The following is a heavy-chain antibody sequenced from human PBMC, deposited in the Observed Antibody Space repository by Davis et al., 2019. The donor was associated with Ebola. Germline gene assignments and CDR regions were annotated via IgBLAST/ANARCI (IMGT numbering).Heavy chain of an antibody. CDR1: GFTFSSYA. D-gene: IGHD6-13*01. CDR2: ISYDGSNK. J-gene: IGHJ6*02. V-gene: IGHV3-30-3*01. CDR3: RVADGSYDLDI. Sequence: GGSLRLSCAASGFTFSSYAMHWVRQAPGKGLEWVAVISYDGSNKYYADSVKGRFTISRDSSKNTLYLQMDSLRVEDTAMYYCRVADGSYDLDIWGQGATVTVSS.